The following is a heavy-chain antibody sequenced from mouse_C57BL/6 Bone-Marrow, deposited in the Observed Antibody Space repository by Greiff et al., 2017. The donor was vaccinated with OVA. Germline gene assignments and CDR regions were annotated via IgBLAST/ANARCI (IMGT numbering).Heavy chain of an antibody. CDR3: ARQTAQATDYAMDY. CDR2: ILPSIGRT. J-gene: IGHJ4*01. Sequence: VQLQQSGSELRSPGSSVKLSCKDSDSDVFPIAFMCWVRQNPGHGFEWIGGILPSIGRTFYEEKVEDKATLDADTLSNTAYLELNSRTSEDSAIYYCARQTAQATDYAMDYWGQGTSVTVSS. D-gene: IGHD3-2*02. V-gene: IGHV15-2*01. CDR1: DSDVFPIAF.